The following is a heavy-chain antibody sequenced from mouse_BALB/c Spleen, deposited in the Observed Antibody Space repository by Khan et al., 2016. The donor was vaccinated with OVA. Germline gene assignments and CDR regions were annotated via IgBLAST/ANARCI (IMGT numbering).Heavy chain of an antibody. Sequence: QIQLVQSGPGLVQPSQSLSITCTVSGFSLSNYGIHWVRQSPGKGLEWLGVIWSGGSTDFNAAFISRLSISKGNSRSQVFFTMNSLQTDDSAGYYCAGGGRPCADWGQGTLVTVSA. CDR2: IWSGGST. CDR3: AGGGRPCAD. V-gene: IGHV2-2*01. D-gene: IGHD1-2*01. CDR1: GFSLSNYG. J-gene: IGHJ3*01.